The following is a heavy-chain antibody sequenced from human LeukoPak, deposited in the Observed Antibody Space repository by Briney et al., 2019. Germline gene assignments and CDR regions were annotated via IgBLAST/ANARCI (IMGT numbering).Heavy chain of an antibody. CDR2: IRHDETNS. D-gene: IGHD6-6*01. CDR3: AKEYTPSSPLGELDS. V-gene: IGHV3-30*02. CDR1: GFNLNSYA. Sequence: PGGSLRLSCAVSGFNLNSYAMYWVRQAPGKGLEWVAVIRHDETNSFYAGSVQGRFTISRDTSKKLLYLQMNSLRVEDTAVYYCAKEYTPSSPLGELDSWGQGTLVTVSS. J-gene: IGHJ4*02.